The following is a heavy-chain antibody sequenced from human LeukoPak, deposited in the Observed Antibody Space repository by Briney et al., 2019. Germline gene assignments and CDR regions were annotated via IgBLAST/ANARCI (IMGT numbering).Heavy chain of an antibody. J-gene: IGHJ4*02. CDR1: GFTFSNYA. D-gene: IGHD2-15*01. CDR2: ISGSGGST. V-gene: IGHV3-23*01. CDR3: SGGSTRFYY. Sequence: QTGGSLRLSCAASGFTFSNYAMSWVRQAPGKGLEWVSTISGSGGSTYYADSVKGRFTISRDNSKNTLYLQMNSLRAEDTAVYYCSGGSTRFYYWGQGTLVTVSS.